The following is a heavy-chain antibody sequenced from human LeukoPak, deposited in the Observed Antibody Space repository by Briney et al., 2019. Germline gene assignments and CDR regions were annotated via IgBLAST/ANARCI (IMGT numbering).Heavy chain of an antibody. CDR3: ANARWYLDS. D-gene: IGHD4-23*01. J-gene: IGHJ4*02. V-gene: IGHV3-23*01. CDR2: ISDSGDGS. CDR1: GITFSNYA. Sequence: GGSLRLSCAASGITFSNYAMSWVRQAPGKGLEWVSGISDSGDGSYYADSVKGRFTISIDSSKNTLYLQMNSLRAEDTAVYYCANARWYLDSWGQGTLVTVSS.